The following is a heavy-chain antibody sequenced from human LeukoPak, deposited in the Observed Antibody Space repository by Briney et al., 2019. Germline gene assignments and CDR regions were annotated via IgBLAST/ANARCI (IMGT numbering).Heavy chain of an antibody. CDR3: ARVPSWPFGGVIAPPVDV. V-gene: IGHV1-18*01. CDR2: ISAYNGNT. CDR1: GYTFTSYG. Sequence: ASVKVSCKASGYTFTSYGISWVRQAPGQGLEWMGWISAYNGNTNYAQKLQGRVTMTTDTSTSTAYMELRSLRSDDTAVYYCARVPSWPFGGVIAPPVDVWGQGTTVTVSS. J-gene: IGHJ6*02. D-gene: IGHD3-16*02.